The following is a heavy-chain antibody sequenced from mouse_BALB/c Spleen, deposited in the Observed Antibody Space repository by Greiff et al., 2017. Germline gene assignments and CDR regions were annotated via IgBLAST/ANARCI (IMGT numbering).Heavy chain of an antibody. CDR1: GYTFTSYW. J-gene: IGHJ4*01. Sequence: VQLQQPGAELVKPGASVKMSCKASGYTFTSYWMHWVKQRPGQGLEWIGVIDPSDSYTSYNQKFKGKATLTVDTSSSTAYMQLSSLTSEDSAVYYCTRYYRYDEGYAMDYWGQGTSVTVSS. V-gene: IGHV1S127*01. CDR2: IDPSDSYT. D-gene: IGHD2-14*01. CDR3: TRYYRYDEGYAMDY.